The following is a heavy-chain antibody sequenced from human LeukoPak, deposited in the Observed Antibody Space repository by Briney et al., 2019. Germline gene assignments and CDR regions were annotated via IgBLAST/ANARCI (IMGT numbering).Heavy chain of an antibody. V-gene: IGHV5-51*01. J-gene: IGHJ4*02. CDR1: RYRNNSHW. CDR3: ARRAVGGWFYVDF. CDR2: IYPGDSET. Sequence: LGESLKISCKDSRYRNNSHWIGWVRQMPGKGLEWMGNIYPGDSETKYSPSFQGQVTISADKSTGTAYLQWSSLKPSDTAMYFCARRAVGGWFYVDFWGQGTLVSVSS. D-gene: IGHD6-19*01.